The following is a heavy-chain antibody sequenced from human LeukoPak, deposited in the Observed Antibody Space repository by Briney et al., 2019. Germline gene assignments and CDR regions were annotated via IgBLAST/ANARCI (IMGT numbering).Heavy chain of an antibody. J-gene: IGHJ4*02. V-gene: IGHV3-23*01. CDR1: GFTFSNYA. CDR3: AKEGRKTGNTYGYEYDC. CDR2: TTASGDRA. Sequence: PGGSLRLSCAASGFTFSNYAMTWVRQTPGKGLEWVSVTTASGDRAYYLESVKGQFTISRDNSKNTVYLHMNNLRAEDTAVYYCAKEGRKTGNTYGYEYDCWGQGTLVTVSS. D-gene: IGHD5-18*01.